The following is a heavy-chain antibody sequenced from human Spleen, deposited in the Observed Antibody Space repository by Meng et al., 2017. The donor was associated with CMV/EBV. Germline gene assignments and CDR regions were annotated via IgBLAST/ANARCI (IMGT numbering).Heavy chain of an antibody. J-gene: IGHJ3*02. CDR2: IDWDDVK. Sequence: TLSLTCTVSGGSVSSGSYYWSWIRQPPGKALEWLARIDWDDVKVYRTSLKTRLTISKDTSKNQVVLTMTKMDPVDTATYYCARMDSGRGHFDIWGQGTMVTVSS. CDR3: ARMDSGRGHFDI. V-gene: IGHV2-70*16. CDR1: GGSVSSGSYY. D-gene: IGHD1-26*01.